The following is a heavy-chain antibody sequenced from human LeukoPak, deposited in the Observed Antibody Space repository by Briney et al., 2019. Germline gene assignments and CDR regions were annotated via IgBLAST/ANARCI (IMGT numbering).Heavy chain of an antibody. V-gene: IGHV4-59*01. CDR2: IYYSGST. J-gene: IGHJ1*01. CDR3: ASTGATGIIYAKYFQH. CDR1: GGSISYYY. D-gene: IGHD1-26*01. Sequence: SGTLSLTCTVSGGSISYYYWSWIRQPPGKGLEYIGYIYYSGSTNYNPSLKSRVTISVDTSKNQFSLKLSSVTAADTAVYYCASTGATGIIYAKYFQHWGQGTLVTVSS.